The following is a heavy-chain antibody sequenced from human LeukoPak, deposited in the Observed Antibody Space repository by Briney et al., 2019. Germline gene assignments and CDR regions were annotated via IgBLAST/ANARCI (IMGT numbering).Heavy chain of an antibody. V-gene: IGHV7-4-1*02. CDR3: ARASNYYDGSGYYRREYFDY. CDR2: INTNTGNP. J-gene: IGHJ4*02. CDR1: GYTFTSYA. D-gene: IGHD3-22*01. Sequence: ASVKVSCKASGYTFTSYAMNWVRQAPGQGLEWMGWINTNTGNPTYAQGFTGRFVFSLDISVSTAYLQISSLKAEDTAVYYCARASNYYDGSGYYRREYFDYWGQGTLVTVSS.